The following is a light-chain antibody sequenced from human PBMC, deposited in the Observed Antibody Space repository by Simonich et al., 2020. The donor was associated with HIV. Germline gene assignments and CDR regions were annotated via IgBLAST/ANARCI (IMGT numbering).Light chain of an antibody. V-gene: IGLV2-8*01. Sequence: QSALTQPLSASGSPGPSVTISCTGTSSDVGGYNYVSWYPQHPGKAPKLIISEVSKRPSGVPDRFSGSNSGNTASLTVSGLQAEDEADYYCSSYAGSNVVFGGGTKLTVL. CDR2: EVS. CDR1: SSDVGGYNY. J-gene: IGLJ2*01. CDR3: SSYAGSNVV.